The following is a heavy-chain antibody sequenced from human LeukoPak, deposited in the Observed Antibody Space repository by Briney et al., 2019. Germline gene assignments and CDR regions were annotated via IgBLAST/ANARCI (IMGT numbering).Heavy chain of an antibody. D-gene: IGHD4-17*01. CDR1: GGTFSTYA. J-gene: IGHJ4*02. CDR3: ARDHGDYGDYLNF. V-gene: IGHV1-69*13. CDR2: IMPIFGTA. Sequence: SVKVSCKDYGGTFSTYAMSWVRQDPGHGLEWMGGIMPIFGTANFAQKFQGRVTITADESTSTAYMELSSLRSEDTAVYYCARDHGDYGDYLNFWGQGTLVTVSS.